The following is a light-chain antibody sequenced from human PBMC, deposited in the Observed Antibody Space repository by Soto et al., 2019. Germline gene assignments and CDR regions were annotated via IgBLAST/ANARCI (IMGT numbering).Light chain of an antibody. CDR1: HSVGSNY. Sequence: EILLTQSPGTLSLSPGERATLSCSASHSVGSNYLAWYPPKPGKARRLLIYGASTRDTGIPARFSGRGSWTEFTLTLSSMEPEAVQVHCCQQYGSSPRTFGQGTKVDIK. CDR2: GAS. CDR3: QQYGSSPRT. J-gene: IGKJ1*01. V-gene: IGKV3-20*01.